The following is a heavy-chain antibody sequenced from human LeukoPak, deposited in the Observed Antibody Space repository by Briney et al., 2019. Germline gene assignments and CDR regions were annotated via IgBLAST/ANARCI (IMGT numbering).Heavy chain of an antibody. V-gene: IGHV4-34*01. CDR2: INHSGST. CDR3: ASQLGYCSSTSCLGPDY. D-gene: IGHD2-2*01. CDR1: GGSFSGYY. J-gene: IGHJ4*02. Sequence: SETLSLTCAVYGGSFSGYYWSWIRQPPGKGLEWIGEINHSGSTNYNPSLKSRVTISVDTSKNQFSLKLSSVTAADTAVYYCASQLGYCSSTSCLGPDYWGQGTLVTVSS.